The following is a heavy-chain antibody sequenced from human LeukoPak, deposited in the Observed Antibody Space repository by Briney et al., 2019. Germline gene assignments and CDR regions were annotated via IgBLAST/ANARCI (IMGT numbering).Heavy chain of an antibody. CDR2: ISAYNGNT. Sequence: GASVKVSCKASGYTFANYGISWVRQAPGQGLEWMGWISAYNGNTNYAQKLQGRVTMTTDTSTSTAYMELSRLRSDDTAVYCCARDSGERGSGSYLIAYWGQGTLVTVSS. CDR3: ARDSGERGSGSYLIAY. CDR1: GYTFANYG. V-gene: IGHV1-18*01. D-gene: IGHD3-10*01. J-gene: IGHJ4*02.